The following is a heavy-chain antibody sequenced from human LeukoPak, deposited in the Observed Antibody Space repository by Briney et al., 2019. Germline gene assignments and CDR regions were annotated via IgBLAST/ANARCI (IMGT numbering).Heavy chain of an antibody. J-gene: IGHJ4*02. CDR3: ARETKSGYSYGYFDY. D-gene: IGHD5-18*01. V-gene: IGHV4-59*01. CDR1: GGSISSYY. CDR2: IYYSGST. Sequence: SETLSLTCTVSGGSISSYYWSWIRQPPGKGLKWIGYIYYSGSTNYNPSLKSRVTISVDTSKNQFSLKLSSVTAADTAVYYCARETKSGYSYGYFDYWGQGTLVTVSS.